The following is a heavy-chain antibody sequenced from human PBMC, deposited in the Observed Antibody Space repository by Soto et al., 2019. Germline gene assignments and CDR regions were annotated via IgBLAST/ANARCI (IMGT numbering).Heavy chain of an antibody. CDR1: GGTFSSYA. Sequence: QVQLVQSGAEVKKPGSSVKVSCQASGGTFSSYAISWVRQAPGQGLEWLGGIIPIFGTANYAQKFQGRVTITADESTSTAYMELSSLRSEDTAVYYCAIHHHLQYYYDSSGYAFDIWGQGTMVTVSS. D-gene: IGHD3-22*01. J-gene: IGHJ3*02. CDR3: AIHHHLQYYYDSSGYAFDI. CDR2: IIPIFGTA. V-gene: IGHV1-69*01.